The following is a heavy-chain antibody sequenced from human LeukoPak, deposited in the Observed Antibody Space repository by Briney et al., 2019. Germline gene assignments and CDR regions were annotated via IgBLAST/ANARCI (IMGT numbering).Heavy chain of an antibody. Sequence: PSETLSLTCTVSGGSITSDHWNWIRQPPGKGLEWIGCIYYSGRTYYNPSLKSRVTISVDMSKNQFSLRLTSVTAADTAVYYCARKNDFEIWGQGTLVTASS. CDR1: GGSITSDH. D-gene: IGHD2/OR15-2a*01. J-gene: IGHJ3*02. V-gene: IGHV4-59*01. CDR3: ARKNDFEI. CDR2: IYYSGRT.